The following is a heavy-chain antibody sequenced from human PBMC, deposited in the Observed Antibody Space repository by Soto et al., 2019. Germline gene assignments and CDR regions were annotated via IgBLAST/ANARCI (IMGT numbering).Heavy chain of an antibody. CDR2: ISSSGSST. CDR3: AKGVLYNYDDY. J-gene: IGHJ4*02. D-gene: IGHD2-2*02. V-gene: IGHV3-23*01. CDR1: GFTFSNYA. Sequence: EVQLLESGGGLVQPGGSLRLSCAASGFTFSNYAISWVRQAPGKGLEWVSAISSSGSSTYYADSVKGRFTISRDNSKNTLYLQMNSLRAEDTALYYCAKGVLYNYDDYWGQGTLVTVSS.